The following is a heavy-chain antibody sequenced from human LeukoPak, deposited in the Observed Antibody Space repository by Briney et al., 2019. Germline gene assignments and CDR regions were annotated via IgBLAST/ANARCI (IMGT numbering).Heavy chain of an antibody. CDR3: ARDPYSGSYGPYYYYYMDV. CDR2: ITSSSSYI. D-gene: IGHD1-26*01. CDR1: GYSISTGYY. Sequence: ETLSLTCTVSGYSISTGYYWDWIRQPPGKGPEWVSSITSSSSYIYYADSVKGRFTISRDNAKNSLYLQMDSLRVEDTAVYYCARDPYSGSYGPYYYYYMDVWGEGTTVTISS. V-gene: IGHV3-21*06. J-gene: IGHJ6*03.